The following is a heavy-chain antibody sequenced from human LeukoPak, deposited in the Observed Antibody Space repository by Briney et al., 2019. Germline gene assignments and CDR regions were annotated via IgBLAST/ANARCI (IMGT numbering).Heavy chain of an antibody. CDR3: ARGMRLLLHYYYYYYMDV. J-gene: IGHJ6*03. D-gene: IGHD6-25*01. Sequence: GASVKVSCKASGYSFTSYYMHWVRQAPGQGLEWMGLINPSGSSTTYAQRFQGRVTMTRDISTSTDYMELTSLTSDDTAMYYCARGMRLLLHYYYYYYMDVWGKGTTVTISS. CDR2: INPSGSST. V-gene: IGHV1-46*01. CDR1: GYSFTSYY.